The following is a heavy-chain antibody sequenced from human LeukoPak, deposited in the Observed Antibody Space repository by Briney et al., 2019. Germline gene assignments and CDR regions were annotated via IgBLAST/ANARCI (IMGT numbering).Heavy chain of an antibody. J-gene: IGHJ5*02. CDR3: ASRGRFGEYNWFDP. CDR1: GGSISTYY. V-gene: IGHV4-59*08. D-gene: IGHD3-10*01. CDR2: IYYSVST. Sequence: PSETLSLTCTVSGGSISTYYWSWIRQPPAKGLEWIGYIYYSVSTNYNPSLKSRVTISVDTSKNQFSLELSSVTAADTAVYYCASRGRFGEYNWFDPWGQGTLVTVSS.